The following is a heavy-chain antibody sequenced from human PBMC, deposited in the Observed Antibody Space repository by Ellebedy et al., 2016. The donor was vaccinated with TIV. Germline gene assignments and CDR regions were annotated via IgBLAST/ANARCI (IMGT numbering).Heavy chain of an antibody. J-gene: IGHJ6*02. V-gene: IGHV3-33*01. Sequence: GESLKISCAASGFTFSSYGMHWVRQAPGKGLEWVAVIWYDGSYKYYADSVKGRFTISRDNSKDTLYLQMNSLRVEDTAVYYCARGGVFDWLLIYYTMDVWGQGTTVTVSS. CDR3: ARGGVFDWLLIYYTMDV. CDR1: GFTFSSYG. CDR2: IWYDGSYK. D-gene: IGHD3-9*01.